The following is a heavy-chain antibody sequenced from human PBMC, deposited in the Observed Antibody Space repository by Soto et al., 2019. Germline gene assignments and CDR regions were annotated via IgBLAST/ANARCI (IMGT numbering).Heavy chain of an antibody. D-gene: IGHD5-12*01. CDR1: GGSVSSGSYY. CDR2: IYYSGST. CDR3: ARERKASGWFDP. J-gene: IGHJ5*02. Sequence: SETLSLTCTVSGGSVSSGSYYWSWIRQPPGKGLEWMGYIYYSGSTNYNPSLKRRVTISVDTSKNQFSLKLSSVTAADTAVYYCARERKASGWFDPWGQGTLVTVSS. V-gene: IGHV4-61*01.